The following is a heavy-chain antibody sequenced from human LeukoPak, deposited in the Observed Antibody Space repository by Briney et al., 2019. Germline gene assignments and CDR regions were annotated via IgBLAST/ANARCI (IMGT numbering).Heavy chain of an antibody. CDR1: SGSISTSNYY. CDR2: IYHSGRT. CDR3: ARVDWLANHYYYMDV. D-gene: IGHD2-21*01. Sequence: SETLSLTCTVSSGSISTSNYYWGWVRQPPGKALEWIGIIYHSGRTYYNPSLKSRVTISVDTSKNQFSLKLNSVTAADTAVYYCARVDWLANHYYYMDVWGKGTTVTVSS. J-gene: IGHJ6*03. V-gene: IGHV4-39*07.